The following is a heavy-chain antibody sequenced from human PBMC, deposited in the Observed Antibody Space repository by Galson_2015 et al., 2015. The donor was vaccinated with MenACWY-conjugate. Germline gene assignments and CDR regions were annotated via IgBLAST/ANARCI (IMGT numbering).Heavy chain of an antibody. CDR3: ARFPRTPGKYPDY. V-gene: IGHV3-11*06. J-gene: IGHJ4*02. CDR2: ISTRSST. CDR1: GFTFSDYY. Sequence: SLRLSCAASGFTFSDYYMSWVRQAPGKGLECVSYISTRSSTNYADSVQGRFTISRDNAKNSVYLQMDSLRAEDTAVYYCARFPRTPGKYPDYWGREPRSPSPQ. D-gene: IGHD1-14*01.